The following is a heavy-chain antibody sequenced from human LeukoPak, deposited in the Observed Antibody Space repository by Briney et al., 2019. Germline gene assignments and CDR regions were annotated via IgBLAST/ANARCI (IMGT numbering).Heavy chain of an antibody. D-gene: IGHD1-26*01. CDR3: ARGSGSYLVDYYYYYMDV. CDR2: IYYSGST. Sequence: SETLSLTCTVSGGSISSYYWSWIRHPPGKGLEWIGYIYYSGSTNYNPSLKSRVTISVDTSKNQFSLKLSSVTAADTAVYYCARGSGSYLVDYYYYYMDVWGKGTTVTVSS. J-gene: IGHJ6*03. V-gene: IGHV4-59*01. CDR1: GGSISSYY.